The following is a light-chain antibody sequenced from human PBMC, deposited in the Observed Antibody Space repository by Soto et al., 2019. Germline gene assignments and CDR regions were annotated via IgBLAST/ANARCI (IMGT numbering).Light chain of an antibody. CDR1: QSVSSNK. Sequence: EIVLTQSPGTLSLSPGERATLSCRASQSVSSNKLAWYQQKPGQAPRLLIYGASDRATGIPDRFSGSGSGTDFTLTISRLEPEDFAVYYCQVFDGSLWTFGQGTKVEIK. V-gene: IGKV3-20*01. J-gene: IGKJ1*01. CDR3: QVFDGSLWT. CDR2: GAS.